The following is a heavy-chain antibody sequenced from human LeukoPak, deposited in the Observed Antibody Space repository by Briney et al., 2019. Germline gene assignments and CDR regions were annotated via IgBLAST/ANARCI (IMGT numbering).Heavy chain of an antibody. Sequence: PSETLSLTCTVSGGSISSSSYYWGWIRQPPGKGLEWIGSIYYSGSTYYNPSLKSRVTISVDTSKNQFSLRLSSVTAADTAVYYCAREERVATAPWFDPWGQGTLVTVSS. CDR3: AREERVATAPWFDP. J-gene: IGHJ5*02. D-gene: IGHD5-12*01. CDR2: IYYSGST. CDR1: GGSISSSSYY. V-gene: IGHV4-39*07.